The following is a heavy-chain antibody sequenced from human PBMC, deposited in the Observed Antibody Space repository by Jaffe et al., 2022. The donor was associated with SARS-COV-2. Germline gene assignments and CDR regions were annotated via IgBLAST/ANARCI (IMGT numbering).Heavy chain of an antibody. CDR2: ISWNSGSI. V-gene: IGHV3-9*01. J-gene: IGHJ5*02. Sequence: EVQLVESGGGLVQPGRSLRLSCAASGFTFDDYAMHWVRQAPGKGLEWVSGISWNSGSIGYADSVKGRFTISRDNAKNSLYLQMNSLRAEDTALYYCAKDIGEDDHWGQGTLVTVSS. CDR1: GFTFDDYA. CDR3: AKDIGEDDH.